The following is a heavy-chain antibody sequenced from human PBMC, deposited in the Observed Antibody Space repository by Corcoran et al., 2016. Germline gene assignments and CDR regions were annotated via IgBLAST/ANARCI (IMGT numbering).Heavy chain of an antibody. CDR1: GFTFSNAW. CDR2: IKSKTDGGTT. Sequence: EVQLVESGGGLVKPGGSLRLSCAASGFTFSNAWMSWVRQAPGKGLEWVGRIKSKTDGGTTDYAAPVKGRFTISRDDSKNTLYLQMNSLKTEDTAVYYCTTDESRAAAGTVYWGQGTLVTVSS. J-gene: IGHJ4*02. CDR3: TTDESRAAAGTVY. D-gene: IGHD6-13*01. V-gene: IGHV3-15*01.